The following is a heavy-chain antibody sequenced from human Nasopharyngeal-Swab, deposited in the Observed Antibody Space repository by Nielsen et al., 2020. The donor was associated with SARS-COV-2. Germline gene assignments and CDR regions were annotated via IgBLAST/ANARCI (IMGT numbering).Heavy chain of an antibody. CDR2: VFYTGTT. J-gene: IGHJ4*02. V-gene: IGHV4-39*07. CDR1: GASTPRRGSH. CDR3: ARIGAEYTSSSGAFDV. D-gene: IGHD6-6*01. Sequence: SEPLSLTCTVSGASTPRRGSHRGSIRQPPGQGLEWTGSVFYTGTTFPNSSLESRVTISVDTSKNQLSLRLTSVTAADTAVYYCARIGAEYTSSSGAFDVWGQGTLVTVSS.